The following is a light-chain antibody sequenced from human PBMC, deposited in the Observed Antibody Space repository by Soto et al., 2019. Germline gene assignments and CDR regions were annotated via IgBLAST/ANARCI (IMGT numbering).Light chain of an antibody. V-gene: IGKV1-39*01. Sequence: DIQITAAPSSRSPALGGRFTITCRASQSISSYLNWYQQKPGKAPKLLIYAASSLQSGVPSRFSGSGSGTDFTLTISSLQPEDFATYYCQQSYSTPITFGQGTRLEI. CDR2: AAS. CDR1: QSISSY. J-gene: IGKJ5*01. CDR3: QQSYSTPIT.